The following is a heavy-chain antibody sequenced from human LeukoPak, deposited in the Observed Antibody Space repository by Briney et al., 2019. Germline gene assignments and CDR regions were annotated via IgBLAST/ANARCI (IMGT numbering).Heavy chain of an antibody. Sequence: EASVNVSCKASGYTFTGYYMHWVRQAPGQGLEWMGRINPNSGGTNYAQKFQGRVTMTRDTSISTAYMELSRLRSDDTAVYYCASLAYCGGDCYSGGEWGQGTLVTVSS. J-gene: IGHJ4*02. D-gene: IGHD2-21*02. CDR1: GYTFTGYY. V-gene: IGHV1-2*06. CDR2: INPNSGGT. CDR3: ASLAYCGGDCYSGGE.